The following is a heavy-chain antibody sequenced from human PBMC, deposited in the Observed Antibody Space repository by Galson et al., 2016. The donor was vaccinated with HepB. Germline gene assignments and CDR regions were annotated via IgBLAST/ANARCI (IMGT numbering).Heavy chain of an antibody. D-gene: IGHD4-17*01. CDR2: ISGNGGNT. J-gene: IGHJ4*02. CDR3: AKGHTYGDYGVEY. V-gene: IGHV3-23*01. Sequence: SLRLSCAASGFTFSLFVMSWVRQAPGKGLEWVSGISGNGGNTYYADSVKGRFAISRDNSKNTLYLQMDSLRDEDTAVYYCAKGHTYGDYGVEYWGQGTLVTVSS. CDR1: GFTFSLFV.